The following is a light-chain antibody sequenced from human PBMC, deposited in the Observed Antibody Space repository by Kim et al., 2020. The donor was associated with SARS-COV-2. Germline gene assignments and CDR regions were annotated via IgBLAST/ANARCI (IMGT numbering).Light chain of an antibody. J-gene: IGLJ3*02. Sequence: GQPDTNSFSRTSRDMVSYDRVSWNRRPPGTPPSPRINEDRIRPSGVPDGLSASKSGNTASLTISGRQAKDEADYYCSSYTGSNTGVFGGGTQLTVL. CDR1: SRDMVSYDR. V-gene: IGLV2-18*02. CDR3: SSYTGSNTGV. CDR2: EDR.